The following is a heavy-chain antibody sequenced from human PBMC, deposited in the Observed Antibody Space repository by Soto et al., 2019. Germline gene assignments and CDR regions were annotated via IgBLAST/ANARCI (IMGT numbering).Heavy chain of an antibody. CDR2: IGTAGDT. CDR3: ARAIGPTLFDY. D-gene: IGHD3-22*01. Sequence: SLRLSCSASGFTFSSYDMHWVRQVPGKGLEWVSAIGTAGDTNYAGSVKGRFTISRENAKNSLYLQMNSLRAGDTAIYFCARAIGPTLFDYWGQGTLVTVSS. J-gene: IGHJ4*02. CDR1: GFTFSSYD. V-gene: IGHV3-13*04.